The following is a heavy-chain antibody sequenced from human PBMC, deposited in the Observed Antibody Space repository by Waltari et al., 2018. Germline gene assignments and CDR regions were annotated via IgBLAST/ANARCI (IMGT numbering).Heavy chain of an antibody. CDR1: GFSLSNYG. CDR2: SKDDGSNT. J-gene: IGHJ4*02. Sequence: EVKLVESGGGLIQPGGSLTLSCAASGFSLSNYGMHWVRQAPGKGLVWVALSKDDGSNTNYADSVKGRFTISRDNTNNMLYLQMNSLRAEDTAVYYCASGKFLWGQGTLVTVSS. V-gene: IGHV3-74*01. CDR3: ASGKFL.